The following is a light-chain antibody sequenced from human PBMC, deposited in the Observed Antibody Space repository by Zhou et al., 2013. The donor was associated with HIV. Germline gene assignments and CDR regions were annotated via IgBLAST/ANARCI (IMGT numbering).Light chain of an antibody. V-gene: IGKV3-11*01. CDR3: QQFET. CDR1: QSVTTY. J-gene: IGKJ2*01. Sequence: EIVLTQSPATLSLSPGDRATLSCRASQSVTTYVAWYQQKAGQGPRLLIFDASNRATGIPARFSGSGSGTDFTLTISRLQPEDFAVYYCQQFETFGQGTKLEI. CDR2: DAS.